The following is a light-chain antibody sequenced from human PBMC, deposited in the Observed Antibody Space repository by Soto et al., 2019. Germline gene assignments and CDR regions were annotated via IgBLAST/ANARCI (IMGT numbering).Light chain of an antibody. V-gene: IGLV2-14*01. CDR2: EVS. CDR1: SSDVGGYNY. CDR3: SSYTSSSNNYV. J-gene: IGLJ1*01. Sequence: HSVLTQPASVSGSPGQSITISCTGTSSDVGGYNYVSWYQQHPGKAPKLMIYEVSNRPSGVSNRFSGSKSGNTASLTISGLQAEDEADYYCSSYTSSSNNYVFGTGTKVTVL.